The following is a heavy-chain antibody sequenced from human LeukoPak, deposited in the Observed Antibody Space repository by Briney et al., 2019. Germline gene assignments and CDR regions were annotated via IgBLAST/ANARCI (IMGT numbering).Heavy chain of an antibody. D-gene: IGHD3-3*01. CDR2: IRYDGSNK. CDR1: GFTFSSYG. Sequence: GGSLRLSCAASGFTFSSYGMHWVRQAPGKGLEWVAFIRYDGSNKYYADSVKGRFTISRDNSKNTLYLQMNSLRAEDTAVYYCAKGRRYYDFWSTPDYWGQGTLVTVSS. J-gene: IGHJ4*02. V-gene: IGHV3-30*02. CDR3: AKGRRYYDFWSTPDY.